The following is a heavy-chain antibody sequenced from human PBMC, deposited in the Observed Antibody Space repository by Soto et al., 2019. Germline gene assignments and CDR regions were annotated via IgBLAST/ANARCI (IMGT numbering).Heavy chain of an antibody. D-gene: IGHD1-7*01. Sequence: GESLKISCKGSGYSFTSYWIGWVRQMPGKGLEWMGIIYPGDSDTRYSPSFQGQVTISADKSFSTAYLQWSSLRASDTAMYYCASWPYGNSVSDAFDIWGQGTMVTVSS. CDR1: GYSFTSYW. CDR3: ASWPYGNSVSDAFDI. CDR2: IYPGDSDT. V-gene: IGHV5-51*01. J-gene: IGHJ3*02.